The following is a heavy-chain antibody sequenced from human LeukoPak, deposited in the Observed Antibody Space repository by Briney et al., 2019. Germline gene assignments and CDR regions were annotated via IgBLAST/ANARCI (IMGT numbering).Heavy chain of an antibody. CDR3: AREPSPDYYGSGSYSEGWFDP. J-gene: IGHJ5*02. CDR1: GGSISSYY. D-gene: IGHD3-10*01. CDR2: IYYSGST. V-gene: IGHV4-59*01. Sequence: SETLSLTCTVSGGSISSYYWSWLRQPPGKGLEWIGYIYYSGSTNYNPSLKSRVTISVDTSKNQFSLNLSSVTAADTAVYYCAREPSPDYYGSGSYSEGWFDPWRQGTLVTVSS.